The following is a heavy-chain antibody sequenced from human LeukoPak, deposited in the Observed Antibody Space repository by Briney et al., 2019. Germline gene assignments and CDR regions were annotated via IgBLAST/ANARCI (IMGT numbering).Heavy chain of an antibody. CDR2: IIPISGTT. J-gene: IGHJ5*02. Sequence: SVKVSCKTSGGTFTSYAITWVRQAPGQGLEWMGKIIPISGTTNYAQEFQGRVTFTADESTSTAYMELSSLRPEDTALYYCARKLRLGGNWFDPWGQGTLVTVSS. V-gene: IGHV1-69*13. CDR3: ARKLRLGGNWFDP. CDR1: GGTFTSYA. D-gene: IGHD1-26*01.